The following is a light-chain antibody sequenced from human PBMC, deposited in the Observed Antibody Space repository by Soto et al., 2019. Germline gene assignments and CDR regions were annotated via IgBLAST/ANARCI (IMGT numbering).Light chain of an antibody. J-gene: IGLJ1*01. V-gene: IGLV4-60*02. CDR1: SGHSSYI. Sequence: QSVLTQSSSASASLGSSVKLTCTLSSGHSSYIIAWHQQQPGKAPRYLMKLEGSGSYNKGSGVPDRFSGSSSGADHYLTISTLQFEDEADYYCETWDSNTRVFGTGTKLTVL. CDR3: ETWDSNTRV. CDR2: LEGSGSY.